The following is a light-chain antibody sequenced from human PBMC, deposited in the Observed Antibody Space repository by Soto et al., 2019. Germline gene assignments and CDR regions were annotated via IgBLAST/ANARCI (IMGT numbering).Light chain of an antibody. J-gene: IGKJ1*01. V-gene: IGKV3-20*01. CDR1: QSLSSN. CDR2: GAS. CDR3: QQYGSSPGT. Sequence: EIVLTQSPATLSLSPGEGATLSRRASQSLSSNLAWYQQKPGQAPRLLIYGASSRATGIPDRFSGSGSGTDFTLTISRLEPEDFAVYYCQQYGSSPGTFGQGTKVDIK.